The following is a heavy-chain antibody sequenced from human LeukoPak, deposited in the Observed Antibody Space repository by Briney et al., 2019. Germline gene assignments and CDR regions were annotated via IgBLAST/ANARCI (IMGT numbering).Heavy chain of an antibody. D-gene: IGHD3-22*01. CDR2: MNPNSGNT. Sequence: ASVKVSCKASGYTFTSYDINWVRQATGQGLEWMGWMNPNSGNTGYAQKFQGRVTMTRNTSISTAYMELSSLRSEDTAVYYCARGFLFNTMIETEFDYWGQGTLVTVSS. V-gene: IGHV1-8*01. CDR3: ARGFLFNTMIETEFDY. J-gene: IGHJ4*02. CDR1: GYTFTSYD.